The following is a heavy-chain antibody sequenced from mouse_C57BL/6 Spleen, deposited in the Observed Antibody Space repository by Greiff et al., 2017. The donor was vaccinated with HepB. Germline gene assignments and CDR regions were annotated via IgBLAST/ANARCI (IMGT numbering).Heavy chain of an antibody. J-gene: IGHJ2*01. D-gene: IGHD2-2*01. CDR1: GYTFTSYD. Sequence: VQLQQSGPELVKPGASVKLSCKASGYTFTSYDINWVKQRPGQGLEWIGWIYPRDGSTKYNEKFKGKATLTVDTSSSTAYMDLHSLTSEDSAVYFCSRGDGYDGDYFDYWGQGTTLTVSS. V-gene: IGHV1-85*01. CDR3: SRGDGYDGDYFDY. CDR2: IYPRDGST.